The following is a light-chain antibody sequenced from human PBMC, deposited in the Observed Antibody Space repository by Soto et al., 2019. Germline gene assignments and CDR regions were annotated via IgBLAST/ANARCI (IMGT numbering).Light chain of an antibody. CDR1: QNISNY. CDR2: DAS. J-gene: IGKJ5*01. V-gene: IGKV3-20*01. CDR3: QQYGTSPIT. Sequence: IVLIQSPATLSVSPGERATLSCRASQNISNYLIWYQQKSGQAPRLLIYDASSGATGVPDRFSGSGSGTDFTLTISRLEPEDFVVYYCQQYGTSPITFGQGTRLEIK.